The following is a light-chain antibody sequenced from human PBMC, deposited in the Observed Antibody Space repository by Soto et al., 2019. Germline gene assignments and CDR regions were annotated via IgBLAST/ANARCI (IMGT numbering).Light chain of an antibody. CDR1: QGISKY. CDR2: AAS. J-gene: IGKJ3*01. CDR3: QKYDSVPLT. Sequence: DIPMTQSPSSLSASVGDRVTITCRASQGISKYLAWYQQMPGKVPKLLIYAASTLQSGVPSRFSGSGSGTDFTLTINNLQPGDVATYYCQKYDSVPLTFGPGTKVDIK. V-gene: IGKV1-27*01.